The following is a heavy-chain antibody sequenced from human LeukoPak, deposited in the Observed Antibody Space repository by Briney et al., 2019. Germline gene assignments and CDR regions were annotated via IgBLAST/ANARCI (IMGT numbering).Heavy chain of an antibody. Sequence: SQTLSLTCTASGGSISSGGYYWSWIRQHPGKGLEWIGYIYYSGSTYYNPSLKSRVTISVDTSKNQFSLKLSSVTAADTAVYYCVRDLDSSGFDYWGQGTLVTVSS. CDR2: IYYSGST. D-gene: IGHD3-22*01. V-gene: IGHV4-31*03. CDR1: GGSISSGGYY. J-gene: IGHJ4*02. CDR3: VRDLDSSGFDY.